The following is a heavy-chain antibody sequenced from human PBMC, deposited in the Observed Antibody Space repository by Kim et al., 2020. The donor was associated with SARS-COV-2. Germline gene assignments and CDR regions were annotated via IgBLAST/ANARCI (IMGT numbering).Heavy chain of an antibody. V-gene: IGHV1-58*02. Sequence: SVKVSCKASGFTFTSSAMQWVRQARGQRLEWIGWIVVGSGNTNYAQKFQERVTITRDMSTSTAYMELSSLRSEDTAVYYCAALGVRGIAAAGTVPYYYYGMDVWGQGTTVTVSS. CDR2: IVVGSGNT. CDR1: GFTFTSSA. D-gene: IGHD6-13*01. CDR3: AALGVRGIAAAGTVPYYYYGMDV. J-gene: IGHJ6*02.